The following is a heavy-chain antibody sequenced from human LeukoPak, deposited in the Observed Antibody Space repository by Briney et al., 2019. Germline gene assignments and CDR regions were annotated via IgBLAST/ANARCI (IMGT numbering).Heavy chain of an antibody. V-gene: IGHV3-11*04. Sequence: GSLRLSCAASGFTFSDNYMIWIRQAPGKGLEWVSYIDTSGSAMYYAVPVKGRFTISRDNARNSLYLQMNSLRAEDTAVYYCARARKGYYFDYCGQGTLVTVSS. J-gene: IGHJ4*02. CDR2: IDTSGSAM. CDR1: GFTFSDNY. D-gene: IGHD1-14*01. CDR3: ARARKGYYFDY.